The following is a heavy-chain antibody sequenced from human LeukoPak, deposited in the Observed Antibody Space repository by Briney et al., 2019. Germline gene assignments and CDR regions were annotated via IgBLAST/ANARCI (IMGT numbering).Heavy chain of an antibody. D-gene: IGHD3-9*01. CDR1: GFTFNIYA. CDR3: ARGRYDILTGYYPFAPYYFDY. V-gene: IGHV3-23*01. Sequence: GGSLRLSCAASGFTFNIYAMSWVRQAPGKGLEWVSSIMSSGSGTFYADSVKDRFTVSRDNSKNTLYLQMGSLRAEDMAVYYCARGRYDILTGYYPFAPYYFDYWGQGTLVTVSS. CDR2: IMSSGSGT. J-gene: IGHJ4*02.